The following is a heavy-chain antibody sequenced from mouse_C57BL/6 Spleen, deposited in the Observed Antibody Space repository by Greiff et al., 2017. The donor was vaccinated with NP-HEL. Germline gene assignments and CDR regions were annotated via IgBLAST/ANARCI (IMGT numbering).Heavy chain of an antibody. CDR1: GYTFTDYY. D-gene: IGHD4-1*01. V-gene: IGHV1-75*01. Sequence: QVQLQQSGAELVRPGASVKLSCKASGYTFTDYYINWVKQRPGQGLEWIGWIFPGSGSTYYNEKFKGKATLTVDKSSSTAYMLLSSLTSEDSAVYFCAREELTGTGGYWGQGTTLTVSS. J-gene: IGHJ2*01. CDR3: AREELTGTGGY. CDR2: IFPGSGST.